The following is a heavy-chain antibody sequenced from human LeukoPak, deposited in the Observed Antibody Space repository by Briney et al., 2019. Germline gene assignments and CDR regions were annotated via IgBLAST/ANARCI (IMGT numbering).Heavy chain of an antibody. D-gene: IGHD6-19*01. CDR1: GFTFNNYW. Sequence: GGSLRLSCAASGFTFNNYWMHWVRQSPGKGLVWVSRVKSDGTITSYADSVKGRFTISRDNAKNTLYLQMNSLRVEDTAVYYCVRVMPVAGSDSWGQGTLVTVSS. V-gene: IGHV3-74*01. CDR3: VRVMPVAGSDS. J-gene: IGHJ4*02. CDR2: VKSDGTIT.